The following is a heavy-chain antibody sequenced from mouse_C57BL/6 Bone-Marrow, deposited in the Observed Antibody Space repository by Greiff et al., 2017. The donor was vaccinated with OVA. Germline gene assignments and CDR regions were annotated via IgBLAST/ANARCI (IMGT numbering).Heavy chain of an antibody. D-gene: IGHD2-3*01. CDR3: AGSDGYYNYFDY. Sequence: QVQLQQPGAELVMPGASVKLSCKASGYTFTSYWMHWVKQRPGQGLEWIGEIDPSDSYTNYNQKFKGKSTLTVDKSSSTAYMQLSSLTSEDSAVYYGAGSDGYYNYFDYWGQGTTLTVSS. J-gene: IGHJ2*01. V-gene: IGHV1-69*01. CDR1: GYTFTSYW. CDR2: IDPSDSYT.